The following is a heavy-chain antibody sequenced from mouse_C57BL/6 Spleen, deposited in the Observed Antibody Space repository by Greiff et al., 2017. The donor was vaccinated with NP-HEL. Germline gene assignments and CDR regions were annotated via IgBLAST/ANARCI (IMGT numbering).Heavy chain of an antibody. CDR2: IHPNSGST. CDR3: ARGVYSNNVVGAMDY. Sequence: VQLQQPGAELVKPGASVKLSCKASGYTFTSYWMHWVKQRPGQGLEWIGMIHPNSGSTNYNEKFKSKATLTVDKSSSTAYMQLSSLTSEDSAVYYCARGVYSNNVVGAMDYWGQGTSVTVSS. D-gene: IGHD2-5*01. CDR1: GYTFTSYW. J-gene: IGHJ4*01. V-gene: IGHV1-64*01.